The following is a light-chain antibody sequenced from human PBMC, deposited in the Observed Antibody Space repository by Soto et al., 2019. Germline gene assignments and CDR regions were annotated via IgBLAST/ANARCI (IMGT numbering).Light chain of an antibody. Sequence: EIVLTQSPATLSLSPGERATLSCRASQSVSSYLAWYQQKPGQAPRLLIYDASHRATGIPARFSGSGSGTDFTLTISSLEPEDFAVYHCQQYGSSSWTFGQGTKVDIK. J-gene: IGKJ1*01. CDR3: QQYGSSSWT. V-gene: IGKV3-11*01. CDR2: DAS. CDR1: QSVSSY.